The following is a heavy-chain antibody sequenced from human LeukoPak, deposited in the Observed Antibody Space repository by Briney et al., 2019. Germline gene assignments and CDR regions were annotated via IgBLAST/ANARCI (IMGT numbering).Heavy chain of an antibody. V-gene: IGHV4-34*01. J-gene: IGHJ6*02. Sequence: SETLSLTCAVYGGSFSGYYWSWIRQPPGKGLEWIGEINHSGSTNYNPSLKSRVTISVDTSKNQFSLKLSSVTAADTAVYYCARLAGYYGSGSYYALYYYYGMDVWGQGTTVTVSS. CDR2: INHSGST. CDR1: GGSFSGYY. D-gene: IGHD3-10*01. CDR3: ARLAGYYGSGSYYALYYYYGMDV.